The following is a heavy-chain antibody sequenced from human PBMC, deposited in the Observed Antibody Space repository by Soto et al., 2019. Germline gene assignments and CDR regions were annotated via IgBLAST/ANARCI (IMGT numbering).Heavy chain of an antibody. Sequence: GGSLRLSCAASGFTFSSYAMSWVRQAPGKGLEWVSAISGSGGSTYYADSVKGRFTISRDNSKNTLYLQMNSLRAEDTAVYYCAKALNQPRAVPTVRGVRGYYYGMDVWGQGTTVTVSS. J-gene: IGHJ6*02. D-gene: IGHD3-10*01. CDR1: GFTFSSYA. CDR3: AKALNQPRAVPTVRGVRGYYYGMDV. CDR2: ISGSGGST. V-gene: IGHV3-23*01.